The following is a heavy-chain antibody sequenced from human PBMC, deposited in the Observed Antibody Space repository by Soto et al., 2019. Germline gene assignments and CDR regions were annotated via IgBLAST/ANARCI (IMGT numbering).Heavy chain of an antibody. D-gene: IGHD3-22*01. V-gene: IGHV3-30-3*01. CDR1: GFTFSSYA. Sequence: ESGGGVVQPGRSLRLSCAASGFTFSSYAMHWVRQAPGKGLEWVAVISYDGSNKYYADSVKGRFTISRDNSKNTLYLQMNSLRAEDTAVYYCARDNYDSSGYQGYWGQGTLVTVSS. J-gene: IGHJ4*02. CDR3: ARDNYDSSGYQGY. CDR2: ISYDGSNK.